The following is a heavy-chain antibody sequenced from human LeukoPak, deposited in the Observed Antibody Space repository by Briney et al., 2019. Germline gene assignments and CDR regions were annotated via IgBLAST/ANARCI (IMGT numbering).Heavy chain of an antibody. CDR3: AKERSGEGITIFGVVILPDYYYMDV. V-gene: IGHV3-23*01. Sequence: GGSLRLSCAASGFTFSSYAMSWVRQAPGKGLEWVSAISGSGGSTYYADSVKGRFTISRDNSKNTLYLQMNSLRAEDTAVYYCAKERSGEGITIFGVVILPDYYYMDVWGKGTTVTVSS. D-gene: IGHD3-3*01. J-gene: IGHJ6*03. CDR2: ISGSGGST. CDR1: GFTFSSYA.